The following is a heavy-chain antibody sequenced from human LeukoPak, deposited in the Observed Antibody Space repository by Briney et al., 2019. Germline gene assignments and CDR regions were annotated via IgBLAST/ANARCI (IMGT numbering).Heavy chain of an antibody. Sequence: GGSLRLSCAASGFPFSTHWMSWVRQAPGKGLEWVANIKQDGSEKYYVDSVKGRFTISRDNAKNSLYLQMNSLRAEDTAVYYCARRYYDFWSGYYTCFDYWGQGTLVTVSS. CDR3: ARRYYDFWSGYYTCFDY. CDR1: GFPFSTHW. CDR2: IKQDGSEK. V-gene: IGHV3-7*01. J-gene: IGHJ4*02. D-gene: IGHD3-3*01.